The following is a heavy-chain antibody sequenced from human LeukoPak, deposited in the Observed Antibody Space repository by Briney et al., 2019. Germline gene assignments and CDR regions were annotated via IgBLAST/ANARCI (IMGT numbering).Heavy chain of an antibody. D-gene: IGHD6-6*01. CDR3: ARSNIAARVFRR. V-gene: IGHV4-34*01. CDR1: VGSFSGYY. CDR2: INHSGST. J-gene: IGHJ1*01. Sequence: PSETLSLTCAVYVGSFSGYYWSWIRQPPGKGLEWIGEINHSGSTNYNPSLKSRVTISVDTSKNQFSLKLSSVTAADTAVYYCARSNIAARVFRRWGQGTLVTVSS.